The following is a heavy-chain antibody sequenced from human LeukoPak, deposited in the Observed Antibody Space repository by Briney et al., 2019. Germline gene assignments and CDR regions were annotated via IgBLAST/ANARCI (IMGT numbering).Heavy chain of an antibody. CDR2: ISYDGSNK. Sequence: GGSLRLSCAASGFTFSSYGMHWVRQAPGKGLEWVAAISYDGSNKYYADYVKGRFTISRDNSKNTLYLQMNSLRAEDTAVYYCAKSRGCSSTSCLVDYWGQGTLVTVSS. V-gene: IGHV3-30*18. D-gene: IGHD2-2*01. CDR1: GFTFSSYG. CDR3: AKSRGCSSTSCLVDY. J-gene: IGHJ4*02.